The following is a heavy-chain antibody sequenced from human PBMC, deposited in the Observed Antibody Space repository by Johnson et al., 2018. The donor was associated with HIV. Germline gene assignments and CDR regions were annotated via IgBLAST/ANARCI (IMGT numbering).Heavy chain of an antibody. D-gene: IGHD3-22*01. Sequence: QVQLVESGGGLIQPGRSLRLSCAASGFTFSSYAMHWVRQAPGKGLEWVAVISYDGSNKYYADSVKGRFTISRDNSKNTLYLQMDSLRAEDTAVYYCATPLAHYDSSAYGGGAFDIWGQGTMVTVSS. CDR3: ATPLAHYDSSAYGGGAFDI. CDR1: GFTFSSYA. V-gene: IGHV3-30*04. J-gene: IGHJ3*02. CDR2: ISYDGSNK.